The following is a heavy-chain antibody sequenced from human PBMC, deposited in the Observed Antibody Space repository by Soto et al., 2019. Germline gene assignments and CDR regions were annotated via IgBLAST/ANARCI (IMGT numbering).Heavy chain of an antibody. Sequence: SVKVSCKASGGTFSKNTISWVRQAPGQGLEWMGGIMPVFGRPNYAQKFQGRVTITADEYTRTAYMGLSRLKSDDTAVYYCARQFDYDTSGYYYAYWGQGTQVTVSS. CDR2: IMPVFGRP. CDR3: ARQFDYDTSGYYYAY. V-gene: IGHV1-69*13. D-gene: IGHD3-22*01. J-gene: IGHJ4*02. CDR1: GGTFSKNT.